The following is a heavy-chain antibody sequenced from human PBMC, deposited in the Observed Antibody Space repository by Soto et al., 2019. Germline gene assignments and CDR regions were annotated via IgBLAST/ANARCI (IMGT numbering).Heavy chain of an antibody. CDR3: AKPCYYDSSDY. J-gene: IGHJ4*02. Sequence: EVPLLESGGGLVQPGGSLRLSCAASGFTFSSYAMSWVRQAPGKGLEWVSAISGSGGSTYYADSVKGRFTLSRDNSKNTLYLQMNGLRAEDTAVYYGAKPCYYDSSDYWGQGTLVTVSS. CDR2: ISGSGGST. CDR1: GFTFSSYA. V-gene: IGHV3-23*01. D-gene: IGHD3-22*01.